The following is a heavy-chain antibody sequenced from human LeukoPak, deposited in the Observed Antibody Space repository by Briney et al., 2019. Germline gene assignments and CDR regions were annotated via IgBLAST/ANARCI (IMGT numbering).Heavy chain of an antibody. V-gene: IGHV3-53*01. Sequence: GGSLRLSCAASGFTVSSRYMSWVRQAPGKGLEWVSVIHGDGSTYYADSVKGRFTISRDNSKNTLYLQMYSLRAEDTAVYYCARGESSDCTCIDYWGQGTLVSVSS. CDR3: ARGESSDCTCIDY. J-gene: IGHJ4*02. CDR2: IHGDGST. D-gene: IGHD2-21*02. CDR1: GFTVSSRY.